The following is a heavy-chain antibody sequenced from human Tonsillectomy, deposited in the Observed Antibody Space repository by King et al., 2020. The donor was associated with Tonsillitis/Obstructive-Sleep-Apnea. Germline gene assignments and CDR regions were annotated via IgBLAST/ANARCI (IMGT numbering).Heavy chain of an antibody. V-gene: IGHV3-30*04. Sequence: VQLVESGGGVVQPGRSLRLSCTASGFIFSNYAMHWVRQAPGKGLEWVAVISYDGSNKHYADSVKGRFTISRDISKNTLFLQMNSLRPEDTAVYYCAITDYYYYYMDVWGNGTTVTVSS. CDR3: AITDYYYYYMDV. J-gene: IGHJ6*03. CDR2: ISYDGSNK. CDR1: GFIFSNYA. D-gene: IGHD1-14*01.